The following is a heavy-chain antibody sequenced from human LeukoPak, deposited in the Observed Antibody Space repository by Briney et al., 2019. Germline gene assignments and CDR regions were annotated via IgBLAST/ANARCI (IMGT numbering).Heavy chain of an antibody. CDR1: GFTFSSYA. CDR2: ISGSGGST. Sequence: GASLRLSCAASGFTFSSYAMSWVRQAPGKGLEWFSAISGSGGSTYYADSVKGRFTISRDNSKNTLYLQMNSLRAEDTAIYYCATYRQVLLPFESWGQGTLVTVSS. CDR3: ATYRQVLLPFES. J-gene: IGHJ4*02. D-gene: IGHD2-8*02. V-gene: IGHV3-23*01.